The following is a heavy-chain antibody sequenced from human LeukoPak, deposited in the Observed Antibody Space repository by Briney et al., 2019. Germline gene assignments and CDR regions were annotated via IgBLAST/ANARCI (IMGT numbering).Heavy chain of an antibody. Sequence: GGSLRLSCTASGFTFADYPMTWVRQAPGKGLEWVGFIRSRAFGGTTEYAASVKGRFTISRDDSQSIAYLQMNSLKTEDTAVYYCTHSGRYTPLDYYFDCWGQGTLVTVSS. J-gene: IGHJ4*02. V-gene: IGHV3-49*04. CDR2: IRSRAFGGTT. CDR1: GFTFADYP. CDR3: THSGRYTPLDYYFDC. D-gene: IGHD1-26*01.